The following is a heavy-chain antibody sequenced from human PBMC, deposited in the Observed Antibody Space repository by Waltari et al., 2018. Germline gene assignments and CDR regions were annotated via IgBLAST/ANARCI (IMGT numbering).Heavy chain of an antibody. CDR3: TRALWLGELYDY. Sequence: EVQLDESGGGLVQPGGSLRLSCSASGFTFTRYLMNWVRQAPGKGVVWVARINSDGSCTTYADSVKGRFTIARDNAKITVYLQMNSLRVEDTAVYYCTRALWLGELYDYWGQGTLVTVSS. V-gene: IGHV3-74*01. CDR1: GFTFTRYL. D-gene: IGHD3-10*01. J-gene: IGHJ4*02. CDR2: INSDGSCT.